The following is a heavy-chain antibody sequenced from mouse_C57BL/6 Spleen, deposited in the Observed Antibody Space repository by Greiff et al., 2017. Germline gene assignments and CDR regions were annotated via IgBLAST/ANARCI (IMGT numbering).Heavy chain of an antibody. J-gene: IGHJ4*01. V-gene: IGHV1-61*01. D-gene: IGHD3-2*02. CDR2: IYPSDSET. Sequence: QVQLQQPGAELVRPGSSVKLSCKASGYTFTSYWMDWVKQRPGQGLEWIGNIYPSDSETNYNQKFKDKATLTVDKSSSTAYMQLSSLTSEDSAVYYCASAQAGGANGYWGPGTSVTVSS. CDR3: ASAQAGGANGY. CDR1: GYTFTSYW.